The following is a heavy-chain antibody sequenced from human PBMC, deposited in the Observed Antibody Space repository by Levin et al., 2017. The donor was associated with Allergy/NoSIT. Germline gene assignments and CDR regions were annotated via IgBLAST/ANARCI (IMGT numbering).Heavy chain of an antibody. D-gene: IGHD6-19*01. CDR1: GFTFNNYG. J-gene: IGHJ6*02. V-gene: IGHV3-30*18. CDR3: AKSVAGTGIYGMDV. Sequence: LSLTCAASGFTFNNYGMHWVRQAPGKGLEWVTVISYDGSNRYYTDSVQGRFTISRDNSKNTVFLQMNSLRVEDTAVYYCAKSVAGTGIYGMDVWGQGTTVTVSS. CDR2: ISYDGSNR.